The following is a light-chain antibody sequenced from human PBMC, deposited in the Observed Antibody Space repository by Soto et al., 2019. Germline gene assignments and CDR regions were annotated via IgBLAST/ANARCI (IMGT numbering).Light chain of an antibody. CDR2: AAS. V-gene: IGKV1-12*01. J-gene: IGKJ4*01. CDR1: QSISSW. CDR3: QQANSFPLT. Sequence: DMQMTQCPSTRSASFGDRAPITCRASQSISSWFAWYQQKPGKAPKLLMYAASSLQSGVPSRFSGSGSGTDGTITISSLKNEDFATYDCQQANSFPLTFGGGTKVDI.